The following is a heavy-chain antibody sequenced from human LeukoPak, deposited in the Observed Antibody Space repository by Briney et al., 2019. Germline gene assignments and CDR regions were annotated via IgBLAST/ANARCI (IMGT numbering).Heavy chain of an antibody. D-gene: IGHD6-6*01. Sequence: ASVKVSCKASGYTFSAYDINWVRQATGQGLEWMGWMNPNSGNTGFAQKFQGRVTMTRNTSISTAYMEPSSLRSEDTAVCYCARGQYSSSSWFGYYYYYMDVWGKGTTVTVSS. J-gene: IGHJ6*03. CDR2: MNPNSGNT. CDR3: ARGQYSSSSWFGYYYYYMDV. V-gene: IGHV1-8*01. CDR1: GYTFSAYD.